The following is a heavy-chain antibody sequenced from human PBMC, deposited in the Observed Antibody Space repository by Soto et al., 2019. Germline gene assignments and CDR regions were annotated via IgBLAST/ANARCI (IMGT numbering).Heavy chain of an antibody. J-gene: IGHJ4*02. Sequence: PSETLSLTCTVSGGSISSGGYYWSWIRQHPGKGLEWIGYIYYSGSTYYNPSLKSRVTISVDTSKNRFSLKLSSVTAADTAVYYCARSPLHYDFWSGYSMRFDYWGQGTLVTVSS. CDR1: GGSISSGGYY. CDR3: ARSPLHYDFWSGYSMRFDY. CDR2: IYYSGST. V-gene: IGHV4-31*03. D-gene: IGHD3-3*01.